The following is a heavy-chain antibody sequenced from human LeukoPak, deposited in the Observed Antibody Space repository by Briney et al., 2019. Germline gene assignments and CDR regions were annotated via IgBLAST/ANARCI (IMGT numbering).Heavy chain of an antibody. CDR3: ARVGEGSSSDYYYYYMGV. CDR1: GYSFTSYW. V-gene: IGHV5-51*01. D-gene: IGHD6-6*01. CDR2: IYPGDSDT. Sequence: GESLKISCKGSGYSFTSYWIGWVRQMPGKGLEWRGIIYPGDSDTRYSPSFQGQVTISADKSIRTAYLHWSSLKASDTAMYYCARVGEGSSSDYYYYYMGVWGKGTTVTVSS. J-gene: IGHJ6*03.